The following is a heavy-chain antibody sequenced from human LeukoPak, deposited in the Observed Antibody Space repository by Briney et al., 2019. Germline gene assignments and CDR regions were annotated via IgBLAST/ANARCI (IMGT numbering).Heavy chain of an antibody. D-gene: IGHD3-22*01. J-gene: IGHJ4*02. V-gene: IGHV3-23*01. CDR2: ISGSGGST. CDR1: GFTFSSYG. Sequence: GGSLRLSCAASGFTFSSYGMDWVRQAPGKGLEWVSAISGSGGSTYYADSVKGRFTISRDNSKNTLYLQMNSLRAEDTAVYYCAIQRVVSTGQFDYWGQGTLVTVSS. CDR3: AIQRVVSTGQFDY.